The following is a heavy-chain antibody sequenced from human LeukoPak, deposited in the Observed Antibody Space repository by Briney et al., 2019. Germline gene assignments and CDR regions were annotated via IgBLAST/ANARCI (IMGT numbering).Heavy chain of an antibody. CDR1: GFTFSSYA. Sequence: GGSLRLSCAASGFTFSSYAMSWVRQAPGKGLEWVSAISGSDGSTYYADSVKGRFTISRDNSKNTLYLQMNSLRAGDTAVYYCAKDIYSSNSIFDYWGQGTLVAVSS. J-gene: IGHJ4*02. CDR3: AKDIYSSNSIFDY. V-gene: IGHV3-23*01. D-gene: IGHD6-13*01. CDR2: ISGSDGST.